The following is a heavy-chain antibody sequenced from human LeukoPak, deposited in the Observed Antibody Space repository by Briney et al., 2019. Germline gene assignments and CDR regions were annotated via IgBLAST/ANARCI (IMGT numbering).Heavy chain of an antibody. CDR1: GFTFSSNV. CDR3: ARDVGFYYGSGTYTREDALDV. J-gene: IGHJ3*01. V-gene: IGHV3-23*01. D-gene: IGHD3-10*01. Sequence: PGGSLRLSCAASGFTFSSNVMSWVRQTPGKGLQWVSAISGNGVTTYYADSVKGRFTISRDNSKNTLYLQMNSLRAEDTAVYYCARDVGFYYGSGTYTREDALDVWGQGTMVTVSS. CDR2: ISGNGVTT.